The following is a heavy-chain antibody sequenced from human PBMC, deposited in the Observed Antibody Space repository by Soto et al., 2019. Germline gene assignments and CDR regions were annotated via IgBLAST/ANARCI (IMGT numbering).Heavy chain of an antibody. V-gene: IGHV1-2*02. CDR1: GYTFTGYY. J-gene: IGHJ4*02. D-gene: IGHD5-18*01. Sequence: ASVKVSCKASGYTFTGYYMHWVRQAPGQGLEWMGWINPNSGGTNYAQKFQGRVTMTRDTSISTAYMELSRLRSDDTAVYYCATLNAYGYSYSYFDYWGQGTLVTVSS. CDR3: ATLNAYGYSYSYFDY. CDR2: INPNSGGT.